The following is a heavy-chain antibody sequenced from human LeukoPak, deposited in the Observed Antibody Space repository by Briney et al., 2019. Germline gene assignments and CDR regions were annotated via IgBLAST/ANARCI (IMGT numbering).Heavy chain of an antibody. CDR3: AREGTVDTAMAPAFDY. V-gene: IGHV3-30*04. D-gene: IGHD5-18*01. CDR2: ISYDGSNK. Sequence: PGGPLRLSCAASGFTFSSYAMHWVRQAPGKGLEWVAVISYDGSNKYYADSVKGRFTISRDNSKNTLYLQMNSLRAEDTAVYYCAREGTVDTAMAPAFDYWGQGTLVTVSS. CDR1: GFTFSSYA. J-gene: IGHJ4*02.